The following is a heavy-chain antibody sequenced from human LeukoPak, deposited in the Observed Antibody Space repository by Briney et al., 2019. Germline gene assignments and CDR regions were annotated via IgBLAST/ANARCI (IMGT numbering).Heavy chain of an antibody. CDR3: ARVGGIPAAPGVYYGMDV. D-gene: IGHD2-2*01. CDR2: ISSSGSYI. Sequence: PGGSLRLSCAASGFTFSSYSMNWVRQAPGEGLEWVSAISSSGSYIYYPDSVKGRFTISRDNAKNSLYLQMNSLRAEDTAVFYCARVGGIPAAPGVYYGMDVWGQGTTVTVSS. J-gene: IGHJ6*02. V-gene: IGHV3-21*01. CDR1: GFTFSSYS.